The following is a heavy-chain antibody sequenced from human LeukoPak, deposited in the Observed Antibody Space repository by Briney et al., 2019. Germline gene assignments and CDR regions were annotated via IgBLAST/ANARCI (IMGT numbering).Heavy chain of an antibody. V-gene: IGHV3-23*01. Sequence: PGGSLRLSCAASGVTFNNYAMYWVRQAPGKGLEWVAGVFGSGGSAHYTDSVKGRFTIFRDNSKNTVYLQMNSLRAEDTAVYYCGKTTVGYSSGRYPGWPVDYWGQGTLVTVSS. D-gene: IGHD6-19*01. CDR1: GVTFNNYA. J-gene: IGHJ4*02. CDR3: GKTTVGYSSGRYPGWPVDY. CDR2: VFGSGGSA.